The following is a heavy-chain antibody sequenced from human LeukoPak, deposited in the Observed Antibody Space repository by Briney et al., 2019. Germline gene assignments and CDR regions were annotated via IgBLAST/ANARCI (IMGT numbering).Heavy chain of an antibody. CDR2: INHSGST. Sequence: SETLSLTCTVYGGSFSGYYWSWIRQPPGKGLEWIGEINHSGSTNYIPSLKSRVTISVDTSKNQFSLKLSSVTAADTAVYYCARGITFGGVIVEKYYFDYWGQGTLVTVSS. J-gene: IGHJ4*02. V-gene: IGHV4-34*01. CDR3: ARGITFGGVIVEKYYFDY. CDR1: GGSFSGYY. D-gene: IGHD3-16*02.